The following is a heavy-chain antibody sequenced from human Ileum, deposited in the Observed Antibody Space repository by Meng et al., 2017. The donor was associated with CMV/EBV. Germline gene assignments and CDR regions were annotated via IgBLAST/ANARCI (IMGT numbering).Heavy chain of an antibody. CDR2: IKNKANSYTA. CDR1: GFRFRDYN. D-gene: IGHD1-1*01. CDR3: GRENDHCDY. J-gene: IGHJ4*02. Sequence: LSCAASGFRFRDYNMDWVRQAPGKGLEWVGRIKNKANSYTAEYAASVKGRFTISRDDSENSLYLQMNSLKTEDTAVYYCGRENDHCDYWGRGTLVTVSS. V-gene: IGHV3-72*01.